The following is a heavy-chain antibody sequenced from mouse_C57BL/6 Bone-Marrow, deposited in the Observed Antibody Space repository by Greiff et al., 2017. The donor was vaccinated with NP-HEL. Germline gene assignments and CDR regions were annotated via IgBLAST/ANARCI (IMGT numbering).Heavy chain of an antibody. CDR3: ARGDGNYGYFDV. CDR2: INPYNGGT. D-gene: IGHD2-3*01. J-gene: IGHJ1*03. CDR1: GYTFTDYY. Sequence: VQLQQSGPVLVKPGASVKMSCKASGYTFTDYYMNWVKQSHGKSLEWIGVINPYNGGTSYNQKFKGKATLTVDMSSSTAYMELNSLTSEDSAVYYCARGDGNYGYFDVWGTGTTVTVSS. V-gene: IGHV1-19*01.